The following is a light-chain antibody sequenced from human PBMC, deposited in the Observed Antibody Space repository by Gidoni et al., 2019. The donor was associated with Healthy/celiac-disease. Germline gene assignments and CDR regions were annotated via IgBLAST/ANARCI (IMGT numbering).Light chain of an antibody. V-gene: IGKV4-1*01. CDR1: QSVLDRSNNKNY. Sequence: DIVMTQSPDSLAVSLGERATINCKSSQSVLDRSNNKNYLAWYQQKVGQPPKLLIYWASTRESGVPDRFSGSGSGTDFTLTISSLQAEDVALYYCQQYYNTPLTFGQGTKVEIK. J-gene: IGKJ1*01. CDR2: WAS. CDR3: QQYYNTPLT.